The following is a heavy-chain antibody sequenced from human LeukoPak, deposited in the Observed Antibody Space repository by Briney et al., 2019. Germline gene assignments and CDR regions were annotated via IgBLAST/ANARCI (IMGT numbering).Heavy chain of an antibody. J-gene: IGHJ6*04. CDR3: ARESRYDFWSGYPDV. CDR2: INSDGSST. CDR1: GFTFSSYW. D-gene: IGHD3-3*01. V-gene: IGHV3-74*01. Sequence: PGGSLRLSCAASGFTFSSYWMHWVRQAPGKGLVWVSRINSDGSSTSYADSVKGRFTISRDNAKNTLYLQMNSLRAVDTAVYYCARESRYDFWSGYPDVWGKWTTVTVSS.